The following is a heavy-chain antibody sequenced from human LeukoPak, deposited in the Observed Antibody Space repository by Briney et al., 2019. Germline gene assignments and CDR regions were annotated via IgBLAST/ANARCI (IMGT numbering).Heavy chain of an antibody. CDR3: ARGTRYYGSGAALYYYYGMDV. CDR2: INWNGGST. Sequence: GGSLRLSCAASGFTFDDYGMSWVRQAPGKGLEWVSGINWNGGSTGYADSVKGRFTISRDNAKNSLYLPMNSLRAEDTDLYYCARGTRYYGSGAALYYYYGMDVWGQGTTVTVSS. D-gene: IGHD3-10*01. V-gene: IGHV3-20*04. CDR1: GFTFDDYG. J-gene: IGHJ6*02.